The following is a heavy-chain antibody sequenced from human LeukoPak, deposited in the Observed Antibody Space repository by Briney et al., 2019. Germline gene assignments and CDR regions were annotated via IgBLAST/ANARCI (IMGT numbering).Heavy chain of an antibody. CDR2: IIPIFGTA. V-gene: IGHV1-69*05. J-gene: IGHJ6*03. Sequence: SVKVSCKASGGTFSSYAISWVRQAPGQGLEWMGGIIPIFGTANYAQKFQGRVTITTEESTSTAYMELSSLRSEDTAVYYCARDTREGIQLWPDYYYMDVWGKGTTVTVSS. CDR1: GGTFSSYA. CDR3: ARDTREGIQLWPDYYYMDV. D-gene: IGHD5-18*01.